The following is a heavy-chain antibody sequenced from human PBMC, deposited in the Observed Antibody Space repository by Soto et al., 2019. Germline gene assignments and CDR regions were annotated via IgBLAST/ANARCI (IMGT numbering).Heavy chain of an antibody. D-gene: IGHD3-3*01. CDR2: MDPDSGKT. J-gene: IGHJ5*02. Sequence: QVQLVQSGAEVKKPGASVKVSCKASGYTFTSHKINWVRQATGQGLEWMGWMDPDSGKTAYVQKCQGRGSMTRNTSSGTSYMELNSLRSEYAAMYYCASQDDDCWGGFNWFDPWGQGTLVNVSS. CDR3: ASQDDDCWGGFNWFDP. CDR1: GYTFTSHK. V-gene: IGHV1-8*01.